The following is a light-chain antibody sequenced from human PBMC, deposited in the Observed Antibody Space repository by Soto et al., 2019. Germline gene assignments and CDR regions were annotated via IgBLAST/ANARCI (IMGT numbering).Light chain of an antibody. J-gene: IGKJ3*01. CDR2: AAS. V-gene: IGKV1-9*01. CDR3: QQLNSFPIP. CDR1: QGIANF. Sequence: IQLTQSPSSLSASVGDRVTISCRASQGIANFLAWYQQKPGKAPKLLIYAASTLQSVVPSRYSGSGSGTDFTLTISSLQPEDFATYYCQQLNSFPIPFGPGTKVDIK.